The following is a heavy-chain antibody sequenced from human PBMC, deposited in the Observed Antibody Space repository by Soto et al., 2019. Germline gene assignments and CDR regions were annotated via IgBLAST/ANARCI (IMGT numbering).Heavy chain of an antibody. J-gene: IGHJ6*03. V-gene: IGHV3-23*01. D-gene: IGHD1-26*01. CDR3: AKGEGGYYYYYYMDV. Sequence: GGSLRLSCAASGFTFSSYAMSWVRQAPGKGLEWVSAISGSGGSTYYADSVKGRFTISRDNSKNTLYLQMNSLRAEDTAVYYCAKGEGGYYYYYYMDVWGKGTTVTVSS. CDR1: GFTFSSYA. CDR2: ISGSGGST.